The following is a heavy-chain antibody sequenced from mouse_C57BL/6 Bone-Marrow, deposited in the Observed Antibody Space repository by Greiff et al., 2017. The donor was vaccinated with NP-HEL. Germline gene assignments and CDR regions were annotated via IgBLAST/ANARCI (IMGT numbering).Heavy chain of an antibody. Sequence: VQLQQSGPELVKPGASVKISCKASGYTFTDYYMNWVKQSHGKSLEWIGDINPNNGGTRYNQKFKGKATLTVDKSSSTAYMELRSLTSEYSAVYYCASGRWLLEFAYWGQGTLVTVSA. V-gene: IGHV1-26*01. CDR3: ASGRWLLEFAY. J-gene: IGHJ3*01. CDR2: INPNNGGT. CDR1: GYTFTDYY. D-gene: IGHD2-3*01.